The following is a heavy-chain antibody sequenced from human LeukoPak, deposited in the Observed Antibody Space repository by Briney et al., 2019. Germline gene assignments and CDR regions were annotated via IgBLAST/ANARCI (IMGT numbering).Heavy chain of an antibody. CDR2: IYYSGST. D-gene: IGHD3-22*01. CDR1: GGSISTYY. Sequence: PSETLSLTCTVSGGSISTYYWNWIRQPPGKGLEWIGYIYYSGSTNYNPSLKSRVTISVDTSKNQFSLKLSSVTAADTAVYYCARDHYYYDSSGYHRHFDYWGQGTLVTVSS. V-gene: IGHV4-59*12. CDR3: ARDHYYYDSSGYHRHFDY. J-gene: IGHJ4*02.